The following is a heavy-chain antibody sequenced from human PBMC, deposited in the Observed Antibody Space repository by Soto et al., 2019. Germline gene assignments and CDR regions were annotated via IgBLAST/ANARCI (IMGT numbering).Heavy chain of an antibody. V-gene: IGHV4-30-4*01. CDR2: ISYSGIT. CDR1: GGSISSGNYY. J-gene: IGHJ6*02. CDR3: ARRPYYYYGMDV. Sequence: KSSETLSLTCTVSGGSISSGNYYWSWIRQPPGKGLEWIGYISYSGITYYNPSLKSRLTISVDTSKNQFSLRLSSVTAADTAVYYCARRPYYYYGMDVWGQGTTVTVSS.